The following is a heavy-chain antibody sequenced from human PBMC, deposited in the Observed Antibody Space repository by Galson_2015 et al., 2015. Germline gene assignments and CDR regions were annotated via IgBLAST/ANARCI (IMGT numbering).Heavy chain of an antibody. D-gene: IGHD2-2*01. J-gene: IGHJ4*02. V-gene: IGHV3-48*03. CDR1: GFTFSSYE. Sequence: SLRLSCAASGFTFSSYEMNWVRQAPGKGLEWVSYISSSGSTIYYADSVKGRFTISRDNAKNSLYLQMNSLRAEDTAVYYCARVFVVPAAKTIDYWGQGTLVTVSS. CDR2: ISSSGSTI. CDR3: ARVFVVPAAKTIDY.